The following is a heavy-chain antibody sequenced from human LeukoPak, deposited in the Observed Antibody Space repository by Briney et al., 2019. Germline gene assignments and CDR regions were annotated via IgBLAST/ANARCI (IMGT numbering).Heavy chain of an antibody. J-gene: IGHJ6*02. V-gene: IGHV4-34*01. CDR2: INDYTGNT. Sequence: SETLSLTCAVFGGSFTDYFWTWIRQSPGKGLEWIGEINDYTGNTNYNPSLNSRVSISLEKSKNQFSLELRSVTAADTAVYYCVRGRIAKIVVVHSFHYGMDVWGQGTTVTASS. CDR1: GGSFTDYF. CDR3: VRGRIAKIVVVHSFHYGMDV. D-gene: IGHD3-22*01.